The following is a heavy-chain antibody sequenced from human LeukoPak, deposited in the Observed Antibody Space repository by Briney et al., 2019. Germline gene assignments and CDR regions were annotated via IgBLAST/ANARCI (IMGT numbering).Heavy chain of an antibody. Sequence: PGGSLRLFCTASGFTFGDYAMIWVRQAPGRGREGVGFIRSKAYCETTEYAASVKGRFSISRDDSKSIAYLQMNSLKTEDTAVYYCTREVTMIVVVEGYYFDYWGQGTLVTVSS. V-gene: IGHV3-49*04. CDR3: TREVTMIVVVEGYYFDY. D-gene: IGHD3-22*01. CDR1: GFTFGDYA. J-gene: IGHJ4*02. CDR2: IRSKAYCETT.